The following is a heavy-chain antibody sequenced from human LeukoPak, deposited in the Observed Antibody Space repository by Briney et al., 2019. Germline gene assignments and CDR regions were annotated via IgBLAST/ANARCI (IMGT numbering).Heavy chain of an antibody. CDR3: VRDGWHSYGRFDY. CDR2: ISYDGANK. D-gene: IGHD5-18*01. J-gene: IGHJ4*02. CDR1: GFTFSSYS. Sequence: GGSLRLSCAASGFTFSSYSMHWVRQAPGKGLEWVAIISYDGANKYYADSVKGRFTISRDNSQSTLYLQMNSLRPEDTAVYYYVRDGWHSYGRFDYWGQGTLVTVSS. V-gene: IGHV3-30-3*01.